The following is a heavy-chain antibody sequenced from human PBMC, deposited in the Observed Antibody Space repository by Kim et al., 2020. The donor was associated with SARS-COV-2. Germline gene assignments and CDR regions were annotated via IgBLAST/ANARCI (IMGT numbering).Heavy chain of an antibody. D-gene: IGHD6-13*01. V-gene: IGHV4-31*03. CDR3: ARGRSSGGQQLVWFDP. CDR1: GVSISSGGYY. J-gene: IGHJ5*02. Sequence: SETLSLNCTVSGVSISSGGYYWSWIRQHPGKGLEWIGYIYYRGSTYYNPALKSRVTISVDTSKNQFSLKLSSVTAADTAVYYCARGRSSGGQQLVWFDPWGQGTLVTVSS. CDR2: IYYRGST.